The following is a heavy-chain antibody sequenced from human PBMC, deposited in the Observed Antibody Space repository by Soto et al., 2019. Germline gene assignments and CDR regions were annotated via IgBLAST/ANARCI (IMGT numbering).Heavy chain of an antibody. D-gene: IGHD3-3*01. V-gene: IGHV4-59*08. CDR2: IYYSGST. CDR3: ARGGWRHIDY. Sequence: QVQLQESGPGLAKHSETLSLTCTVSGGSISTYYWSWIRQPPGKGLEWIGYIYYSGSTNYNPSLTSRVTISVDTSKNQFSLKLSSVTAADTAVYYCARGGWRHIDYWGQGTLVTVSS. J-gene: IGHJ4*02. CDR1: GGSISTYY.